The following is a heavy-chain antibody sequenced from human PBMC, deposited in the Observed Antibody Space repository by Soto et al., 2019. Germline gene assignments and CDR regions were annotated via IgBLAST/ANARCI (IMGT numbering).Heavy chain of an antibody. CDR3: ARSSIKPQVFMYPFDS. D-gene: IGHD3-3*01. CDR2: IFYSGST. J-gene: IGHJ4*02. CDR1: GGSISSSSYY. Sequence: PSETLSLTCTVSGGSISSSSYYWGWIRQPPGKGLEWIGSIFYSGSTYYNPSLKSRVTISVDTSKNQFSLRLNSVTAADTAVYYCARSSIKPQVFMYPFDSWSQGTLVTVS. V-gene: IGHV4-39*01.